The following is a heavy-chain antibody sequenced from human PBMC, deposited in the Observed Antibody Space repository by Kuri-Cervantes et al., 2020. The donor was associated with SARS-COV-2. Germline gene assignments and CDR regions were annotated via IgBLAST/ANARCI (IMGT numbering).Heavy chain of an antibody. CDR1: GFTFSIYW. J-gene: IGHJ4*02. CDR3: AKDHASGELSSIAFDY. CDR2: INSDGRGT. D-gene: IGHD3-16*02. V-gene: IGHV3-74*01. Sequence: GESLKISCAASGFTFSIYWMHWVRQAPGKGLVWVARINSDGRGTAYADAVKGRFTISRDNAKNSLYLQMNSLRAEDTALYYCAKDHASGELSSIAFDYWGQGTLVTVSS.